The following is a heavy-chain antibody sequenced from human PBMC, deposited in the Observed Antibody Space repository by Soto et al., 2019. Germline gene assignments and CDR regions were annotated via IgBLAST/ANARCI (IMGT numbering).Heavy chain of an antibody. V-gene: IGHV4-61*01. J-gene: IGHJ6*02. CDR2: ICYSGTS. Sequence: SETLSLTCRVPGGSIRGINYCWCWIRQPPGKALEWIGYICYSGTSNFNPSLKSRVTISVDTSKNQFSLKLSSVTAADTAVYYCARDSGTGMDVWGQGTTVTVSS. D-gene: IGHD1-1*01. CDR1: GGSIRGINYC. CDR3: ARDSGTGMDV.